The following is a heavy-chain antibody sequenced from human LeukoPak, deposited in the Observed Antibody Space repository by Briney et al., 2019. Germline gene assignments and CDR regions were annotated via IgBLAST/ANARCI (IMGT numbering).Heavy chain of an antibody. CDR1: GFTFSSYW. CDR3: ANSKGGGNFDY. CDR2: IKQDGSEK. Sequence: GGSLRLSCAASGFTFSSYWMSWVRQAPGKGLEWVANIKQDGSEKYYVDSVKGRFTISGDNAKNSLYLQMNSLRAEDTAVYYCANSKGGGNFDYWGQGTLVTVSS. J-gene: IGHJ4*02. D-gene: IGHD3-16*01. V-gene: IGHV3-7*01.